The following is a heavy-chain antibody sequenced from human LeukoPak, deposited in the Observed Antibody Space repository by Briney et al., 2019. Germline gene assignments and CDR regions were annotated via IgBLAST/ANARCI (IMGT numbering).Heavy chain of an antibody. V-gene: IGHV3-66*01. Sequence: GGSLRLSCAASGFTVSSNYMSWVRQAPGKGLEWVSVIYSDGSTYYAGSVKGRFTISRDNSKNTLYLQINSLRAEDTAVYYCARDYNYYHSSGYWYYFDYWGQGTLVTVSS. CDR1: GFTVSSNY. D-gene: IGHD3-22*01. CDR3: ARDYNYYHSSGYWYYFDY. CDR2: IYSDGST. J-gene: IGHJ4*02.